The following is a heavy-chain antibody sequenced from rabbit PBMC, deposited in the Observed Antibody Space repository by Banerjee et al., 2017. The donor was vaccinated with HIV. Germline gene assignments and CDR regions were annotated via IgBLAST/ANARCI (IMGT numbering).Heavy chain of an antibody. Sequence: QSLEESGGDLVKPGASLTLTCTASRFTLSSYWMCWVRQAPGKGLEWIACIDAGSSGYTWYANWAKGRFTISKTSSTTVTLQMTSMTGADTDTYFCARWVSGSNYWDLRGQGTLVTVS. CDR1: RFTLSSYW. D-gene: IGHD8-1*01. V-gene: IGHV1S40*01. CDR2: IDAGSSGYT. J-gene: IGHJ6*01. CDR3: ARWVSGSNYWDL.